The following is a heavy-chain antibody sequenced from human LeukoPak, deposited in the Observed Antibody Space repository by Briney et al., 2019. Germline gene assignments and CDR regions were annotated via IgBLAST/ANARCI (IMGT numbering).Heavy chain of an antibody. CDR1: GFTFSSYA. CDR3: AKFSRRRPITMIVLTDY. CDR2: ISGSGGST. J-gene: IGHJ4*02. D-gene: IGHD3-22*01. Sequence: PGGSLRLSCAASGFTFSSYAMSWVRQAPGKGLEWVSAISGSGGSTYYADSVKGRFTISRDNSKNTLYLQMNSLRAEDTAVYYCAKFSRRRPITMIVLTDYWGQGTLVTVSS. V-gene: IGHV3-23*01.